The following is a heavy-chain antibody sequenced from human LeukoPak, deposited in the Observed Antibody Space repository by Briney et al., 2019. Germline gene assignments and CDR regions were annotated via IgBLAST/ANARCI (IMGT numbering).Heavy chain of an antibody. CDR2: IIPIFGTA. J-gene: IGHJ4*02. CDR3: ARVTMTQALVY. V-gene: IGHV1-69*13. D-gene: IGHD3-22*01. Sequence: SVKVSCKASGYTFTSYGISWVRQAPGQGLEWMGGIIPIFGTANYAQKFQGRVTITADESTSTAYMELSSLRSEDTAVYYCARVTMTQALVYWGQGTLVTVSS. CDR1: GYTFTSYG.